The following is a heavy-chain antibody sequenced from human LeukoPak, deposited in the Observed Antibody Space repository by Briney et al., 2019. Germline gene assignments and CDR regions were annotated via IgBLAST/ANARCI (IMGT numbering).Heavy chain of an antibody. CDR3: ARGSYCSSTTCGNFDY. D-gene: IGHD2-2*01. J-gene: IGHJ4*02. Sequence: PGGSLRLSCAASGFTFSSYWMHWERQAPGKGLVWVSRIDSDGSSTSYADSVKGRFTISRDNAKNTLYLQMNSLSAEDTAVYYCARGSYCSSTTCGNFDYWGQGTLVTVSS. V-gene: IGHV3-74*01. CDR2: IDSDGSST. CDR1: GFTFSSYW.